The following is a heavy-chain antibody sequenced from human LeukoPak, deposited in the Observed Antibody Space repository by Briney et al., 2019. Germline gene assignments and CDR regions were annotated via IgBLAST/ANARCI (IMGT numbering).Heavy chain of an antibody. CDR2: ITSGGVST. CDR3: AKDHIDCRGISCLLHQD. J-gene: IGHJ4*02. D-gene: IGHD2-2*01. V-gene: IGHV3-23*01. Sequence: GGSLRLSCAASGFTFNNYAMSWVRQAPGKGLEWLSAITSGGVSTWNADSVEGRFTISRNNSKNTLYLQMNSLSAEDTATYYCAKDHIDCRGISCLLHQDWGQGTLVTVSS. CDR1: GFTFNNYA.